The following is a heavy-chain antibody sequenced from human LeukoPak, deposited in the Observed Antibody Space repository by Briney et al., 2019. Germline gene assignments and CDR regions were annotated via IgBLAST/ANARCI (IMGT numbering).Heavy chain of an antibody. V-gene: IGHV3-13*01. Sequence: GGSLRLSCAASGFTFSSFDMHWVRHPTGQGLEWVSTIGTASDTYYPGSVEGRFTLSRDNAKNSLYLQMNSLTAGDTAVYYCARVPPRGKYYYMDVWGKGTTVTVSS. CDR3: ARVPPRGKYYYMDV. J-gene: IGHJ6*03. CDR2: IGTASDT. D-gene: IGHD1-1*01. CDR1: GFTFSSFD.